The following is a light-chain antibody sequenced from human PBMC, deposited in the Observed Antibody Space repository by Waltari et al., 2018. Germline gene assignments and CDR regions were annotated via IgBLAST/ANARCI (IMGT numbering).Light chain of an antibody. CDR1: QSISTY. CDR2: AAS. J-gene: IGKJ4*01. CDR3: QQSYSPLT. Sequence: DFQMTQSPSSLSASGGDCFTITCRASQSISTYLNWYQQKPGKAPNLLIYAASSLQSGVPSRFSGSGSGTDFTLTISSLQPEDFATYYCQQSYSPLTFGGGTKVEIK. V-gene: IGKV1-39*01.